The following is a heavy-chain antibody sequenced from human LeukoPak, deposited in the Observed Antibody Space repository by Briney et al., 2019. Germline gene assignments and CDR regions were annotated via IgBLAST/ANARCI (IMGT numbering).Heavy chain of an antibody. CDR2: INWNGGST. CDR1: GFTFDDHG. J-gene: IGHJ6*03. Sequence: GGSLRLSCAASGFTFDDHGMSWVRQAPGKGLEWVSGINWNGGSTGYADSVKGRFTISRDNAKNSLYLQMNSLRAEDTALYYCARLYNPTSPTIFGVVIDPYYYYMDVWGKGTTVTVSS. D-gene: IGHD3-3*01. CDR3: ARLYNPTSPTIFGVVIDPYYYYMDV. V-gene: IGHV3-20*04.